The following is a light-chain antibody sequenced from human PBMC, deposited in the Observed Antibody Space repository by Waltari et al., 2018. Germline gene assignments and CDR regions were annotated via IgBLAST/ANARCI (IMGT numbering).Light chain of an antibody. V-gene: IGKV4-1*01. CDR3: HKYYRKRT. J-gene: IGKJ1*01. CDR1: ESGLYVSTDKNY. Sequence: DIVMTQSPGSLAVSLGERPTISCKSSESGLYVSTDKNYLAWYQQKPGQPPRLLIHWASTRESGVPARFRGSGSGTDFTLTISSLQAEDVATYYCHKYYRKRTFGQGTKVEI. CDR2: WAS.